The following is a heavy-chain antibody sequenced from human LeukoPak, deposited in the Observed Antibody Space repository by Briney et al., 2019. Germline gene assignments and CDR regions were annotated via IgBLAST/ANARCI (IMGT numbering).Heavy chain of an antibody. J-gene: IGHJ4*02. V-gene: IGHV1-24*01. CDR3: AREGLPDY. CDR1: GYTLTELS. CDR2: FDPEDGET. Sequence: EASVKVSCKVSGYTLTELSMHWVRQAPGKGLEWMGGFDPEDGETIYAQKFQGRVTVTKDTSTSTAYMELRSLRSDDTAVYYCAREGLPDYWGQGTLVTVSS.